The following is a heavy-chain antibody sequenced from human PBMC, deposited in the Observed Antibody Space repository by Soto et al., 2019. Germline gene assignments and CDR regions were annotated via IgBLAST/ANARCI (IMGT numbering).Heavy chain of an antibody. V-gene: IGHV4-31*03. CDR3: ARGTFAPSTVTTFDY. CDR1: GGSISSGGYY. Sequence: SETLSLTCTVSGGSISSGGYYWSWIRQHPGKGLEWIGYIYYSGSTYYNPSLKSRVTISVDTSKNQFSLKLSSVTAADTAVYYCARGTFAPSTVTTFDYWGQGTLVTVSS. D-gene: IGHD4-17*01. J-gene: IGHJ4*02. CDR2: IYYSGST.